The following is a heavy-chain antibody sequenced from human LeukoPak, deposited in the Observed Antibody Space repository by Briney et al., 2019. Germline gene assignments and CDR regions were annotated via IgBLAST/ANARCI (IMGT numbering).Heavy chain of an antibody. J-gene: IGHJ4*02. V-gene: IGHV3-74*01. Sequence: GGSLRLSCAASGFTFRSYWMHWVRLPPGKGLVWVSRIKSDGSSTSYADFVKGRFTISRDNAKNTLYLQMNSLRAEDTAVYYCARHFCSSTSCSNWGQGTLVTVSS. CDR1: GFTFRSYW. CDR3: ARHFCSSTSCSN. D-gene: IGHD2-2*01. CDR2: IKSDGSST.